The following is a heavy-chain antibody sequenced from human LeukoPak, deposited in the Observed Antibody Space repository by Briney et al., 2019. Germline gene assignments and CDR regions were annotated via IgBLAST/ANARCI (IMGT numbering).Heavy chain of an antibody. CDR2: INHSGST. CDR3: ARHGPTLRFLEWQFDY. D-gene: IGHD3-3*01. J-gene: IGHJ4*02. Sequence: PSETLSLTCAVYGGSFSGYYWSWIRQPPGKGLEWIGEINHSGSTNYNPSLKSRVTISVDTSKNQFSLKLSSVTAADTAVYYCARHGPTLRFLEWQFDYWGQGTLVTVSS. V-gene: IGHV4-34*01. CDR1: GGSFSGYY.